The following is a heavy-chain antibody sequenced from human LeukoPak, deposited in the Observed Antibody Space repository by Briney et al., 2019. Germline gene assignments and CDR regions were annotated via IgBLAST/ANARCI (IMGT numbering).Heavy chain of an antibody. CDR3: TRDQPEYNWNYGRYYYYYMDV. V-gene: IGHV3-49*03. D-gene: IGHD1-7*01. CDR2: IRSKAYGGTT. J-gene: IGHJ6*03. CDR1: GFTFGVYA. Sequence: PGRSLRLSCTASGFTFGVYAMSWFRHAPGKGRVWVGFIRSKAYGGTTEYAASVKGRFTISRDDSKSIAYLQMNSLKTEDTAVYYCTRDQPEYNWNYGRYYYYYMDVWGKGTTVTVSS.